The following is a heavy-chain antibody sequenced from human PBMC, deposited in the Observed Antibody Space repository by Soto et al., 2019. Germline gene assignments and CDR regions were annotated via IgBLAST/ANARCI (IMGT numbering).Heavy chain of an antibody. CDR2: INTNGNR. Sequence: EVQLLESGGGLVQPGGSLRLSCAASGFPFTSYGVSWVRQAPGKGLEWVSTINTNGNRHYADSVKGRFTISRDSSESMLHLDMNNLRAEDTALYYCARKLGVGHYPFRHWGQGTLVTVSS. V-gene: IGHV3-23*01. CDR1: GFPFTSYG. J-gene: IGHJ4*02. D-gene: IGHD7-27*01. CDR3: ARKLGVGHYPFRH.